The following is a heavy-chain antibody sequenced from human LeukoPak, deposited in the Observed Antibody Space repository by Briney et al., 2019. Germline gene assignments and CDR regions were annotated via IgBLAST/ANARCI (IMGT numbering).Heavy chain of an antibody. V-gene: IGHV4-59*01. J-gene: IGHJ4*02. CDR2: IYYSGST. D-gene: IGHD1-26*01. CDR1: GGSISSYY. Sequence: SQTLSLTCTVSGGSISSYYWSWIRQPPGKGLEWIGYIYYSGSTNYNPSLKSRVTISVDTSKNQFSLKLSSVTAADTAVYYCARGIVGASPHLDYWGQGTLVSVSS. CDR3: ARGIVGASPHLDY.